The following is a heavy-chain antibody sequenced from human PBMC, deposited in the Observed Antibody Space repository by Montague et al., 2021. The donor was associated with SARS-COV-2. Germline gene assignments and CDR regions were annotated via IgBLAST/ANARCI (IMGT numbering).Heavy chain of an antibody. CDR1: GLTFSVYW. D-gene: IGHD1-26*01. CDR2: IKGDGSEK. J-gene: IGHJ6*02. CDR3: ARDRRIVGALYYYYGMDV. Sequence: SLRLSCAASGLTFSVYWMSWVRQAPGKGLEWVANIKGDGSEKYYVDSVKGRFTISRDNAKNSLYLQMNSLRAEDTAVYYCARDRRIVGALYYYYGMDVWGQGTTVTVSS. V-gene: IGHV3-7*03.